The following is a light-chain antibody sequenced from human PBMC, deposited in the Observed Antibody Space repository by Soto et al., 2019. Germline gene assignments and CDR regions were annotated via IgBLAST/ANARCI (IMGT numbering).Light chain of an antibody. CDR1: QTVSSNY. J-gene: IGKJ4*01. V-gene: IGKV3D-20*01. Sequence: EVVLTQSPATLSLSPGERATLSCGASQTVSSNYSAWYQQKPGLAPRLLIYDASTRATGIPDRFRGSGSGTDFTLTISRLEPEDVAVYYCQQYGDSPRGTFGGGTKVEIK. CDR3: QQYGDSPRGT. CDR2: DAS.